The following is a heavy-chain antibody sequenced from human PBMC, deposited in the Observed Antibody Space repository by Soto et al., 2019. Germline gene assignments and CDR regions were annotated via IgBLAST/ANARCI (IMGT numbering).Heavy chain of an antibody. CDR3: AKDRALLRFLEWLLDDAFDI. J-gene: IGHJ3*02. CDR1: GFTFSSYG. V-gene: IGHV3-30*18. D-gene: IGHD3-3*01. CDR2: ISYDGSNK. Sequence: QVQLVESGGGVVQPGRSLRLSCAASGFTFSSYGMHWVRQAPGKGLEWVAVISYDGSNKYYADSVKGRFTISRDNSKNTLYLQMTSLRAEDPAVYYCAKDRALLRFLEWLLDDAFDIWGQGTMVTVSS.